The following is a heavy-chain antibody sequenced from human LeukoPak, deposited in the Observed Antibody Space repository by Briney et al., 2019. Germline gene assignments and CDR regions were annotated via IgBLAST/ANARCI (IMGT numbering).Heavy chain of an antibody. J-gene: IGHJ4*02. CDR3: ARLAGGLQDY. D-gene: IGHD5-24*01. Sequence: PSETLSLTCTVSGGSISSYYWSGIRQPPGKGLEWIGYIYYSGSTNYNPSLKSRVTISVDTSKNQFSLKLSSVTAADTAVYYCARLAGGLQDYWGQGTLVTVSS. CDR2: IYYSGST. CDR1: GGSISSYY. V-gene: IGHV4-59*08.